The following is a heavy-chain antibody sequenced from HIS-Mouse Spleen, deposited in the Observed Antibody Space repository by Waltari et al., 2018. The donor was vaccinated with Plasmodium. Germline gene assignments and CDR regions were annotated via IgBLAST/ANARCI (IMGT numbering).Heavy chain of an antibody. V-gene: IGHV1-2*02. CDR2: INPNRGGT. Sequence: QVQLVQSGAEVKKPGASVKVSCKASGYTFTGYYMHWVRQAPGQGLEWMGWINPNRGGTNHAQKFQGRVTMTRDTSISTAYMERSRLRSDDTAVYYCAISRLVGAMDYWGQGTLVTVSS. CDR1: GYTFTGYY. J-gene: IGHJ4*02. CDR3: AISRLVGAMDY. D-gene: IGHD1-26*01.